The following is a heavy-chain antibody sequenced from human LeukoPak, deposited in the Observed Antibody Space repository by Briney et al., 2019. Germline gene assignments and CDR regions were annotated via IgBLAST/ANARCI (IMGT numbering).Heavy chain of an antibody. Sequence: GSSVKVSCKASGGTFSSYAISWVRQAPGQGLEWMGRIIPILGIANYAQKFQGRVTITADKSTSTAYMELSSLRSEDTAVYYCARYDSSGCLDYWGQGTLVTVSS. CDR1: GGTFSSYA. V-gene: IGHV1-69*04. D-gene: IGHD3-22*01. CDR3: ARYDSSGCLDY. CDR2: IIPILGIA. J-gene: IGHJ4*02.